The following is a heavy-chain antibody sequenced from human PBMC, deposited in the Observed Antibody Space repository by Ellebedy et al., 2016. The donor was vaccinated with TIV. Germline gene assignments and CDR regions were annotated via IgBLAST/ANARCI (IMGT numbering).Heavy chain of an antibody. Sequence: PGGSLRLSCATSGFNFRSYWMHWVRQAPGKGLAWVSHVNGAESTTVYADSVKGRFTISKDIAKSTLFLQMNSLRAEDTAVYYCVRDRGRPDSFDLWGRGTMVIVSS. V-gene: IGHV3-74*01. CDR2: VNGAESTT. CDR3: VRDRGRPDSFDL. CDR1: GFNFRSYW. J-gene: IGHJ3*01.